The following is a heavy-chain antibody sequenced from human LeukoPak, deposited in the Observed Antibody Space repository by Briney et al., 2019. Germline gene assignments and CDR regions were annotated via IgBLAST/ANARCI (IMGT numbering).Heavy chain of an antibody. CDR1: GYTFTSYD. D-gene: IGHD3-10*01. CDR3: ARSGSRKLILWFGELLGYFDY. J-gene: IGHJ4*02. V-gene: IGHV1-8*01. CDR2: MNPNSGNT. Sequence: ASVKVSCKASGYTFTSYDINWVRQATGQGLEWMGWMNPNSGNTGYAQKFQGRVTMTRNTSISTAYMELSSLRSEDTAVYYCARSGSRKLILWFGELLGYFDYWGQGTLVTVSS.